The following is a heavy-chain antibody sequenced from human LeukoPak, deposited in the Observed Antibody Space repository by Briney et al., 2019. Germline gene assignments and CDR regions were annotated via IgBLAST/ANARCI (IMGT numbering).Heavy chain of an antibody. Sequence: EAGGSLRLSCAASGFTFSNYAMAWVRQARGKGVEWVASILRSGGERHYADCERGRFNISRDNYKITVSVQMDSLRAEDTGIYYCATYTQVLLPFEYWGQGTLVTVSS. CDR2: ILRSGGER. J-gene: IGHJ4*02. D-gene: IGHD5-18*01. V-gene: IGHV3-23*01. CDR1: GFTFSNYA. CDR3: ATYTQVLLPFEY.